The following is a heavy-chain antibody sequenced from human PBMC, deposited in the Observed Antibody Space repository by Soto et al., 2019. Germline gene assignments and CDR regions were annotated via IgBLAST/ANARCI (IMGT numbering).Heavy chain of an antibody. V-gene: IGHV4-31*03. D-gene: IGHD3-3*01. Sequence: SETLSLTCTVSGGSISSGCYYWSWIRQHPGKGLEWIGYIYYIGSTYYNPSLKSRVTISVDTSKNQFSLKLSSVTAADTAVYYCARDFWRGYFAFDIWGQGTMVTVSS. CDR1: GGSISSGCYY. J-gene: IGHJ3*02. CDR2: IYYIGST. CDR3: ARDFWRGYFAFDI.